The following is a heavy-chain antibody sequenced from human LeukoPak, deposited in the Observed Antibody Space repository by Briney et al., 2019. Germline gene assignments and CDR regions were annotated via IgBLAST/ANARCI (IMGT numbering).Heavy chain of an antibody. D-gene: IGHD2-2*02. J-gene: IGHJ4*02. V-gene: IGHV3-23*01. CDR3: AKDQEILVVPAAINY. Sequence: AGGSLRLSCAASGFSFSSYAMSWVRQAPGKGLEWVSAISGSGGSTHYADSVKGRFTISRDNPKNTLFLQMNSLRAEDTAVYYCAKDQEILVVPAAINYWGQGTLVTVSS. CDR1: GFSFSSYA. CDR2: ISGSGGST.